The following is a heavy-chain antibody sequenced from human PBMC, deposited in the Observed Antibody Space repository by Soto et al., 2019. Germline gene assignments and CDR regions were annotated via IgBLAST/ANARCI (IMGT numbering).Heavy chain of an antibody. Sequence: SETLSLTCAVYGGSFSGYYWSWIRQPPGKGLEWIGEINHSGSTNYNPSLKSRVTISVDTSKNQFSLKLSSVTAADTAVYYCARTRRFVTTVTKGASANIRNTYYFDYWGQGTLVTVSS. J-gene: IGHJ4*02. CDR2: INHSGST. CDR3: ARTRRFVTTVTKGASANIRNTYYFDY. V-gene: IGHV4-34*01. CDR1: GGSFSGYY. D-gene: IGHD4-4*01.